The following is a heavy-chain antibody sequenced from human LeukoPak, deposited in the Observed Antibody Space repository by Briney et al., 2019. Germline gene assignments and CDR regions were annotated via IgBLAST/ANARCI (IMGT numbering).Heavy chain of an antibody. J-gene: IGHJ4*02. Sequence: CHXCGYTRTSDDMHWVRRARGQGGEWMGRVNPNTGDTNSSQKVQGRSTMTRDTSISTENMELSRVRSDATAVYYCARPRGDHTVSYFDYWGQATLVTVSS. CDR3: ARPRGDHTVSYFDY. D-gene: IGHD5/OR15-5a*01. V-gene: IGHV1-2*06. CDR2: VNPNTGDT. CDR1: GYTRTSDD.